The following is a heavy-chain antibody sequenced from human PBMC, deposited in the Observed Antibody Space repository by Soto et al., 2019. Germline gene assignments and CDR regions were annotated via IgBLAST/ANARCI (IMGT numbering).Heavy chain of an antibody. CDR3: TSRRDWTAVDPLDY. J-gene: IGHJ4*02. D-gene: IGHD5-18*01. V-gene: IGHV3-73*02. Sequence: EVQLVESGGGLVQPGGSLKLSCAASGFAFSDSAMHWVRQASGKGLEWIGRVRGKRGNDGTAYAASVQGRLPISREDSKTTTYLQMNSLTIEDTAVYYCTSRRDWTAVDPLDYWGQGTLVTVSS. CDR2: VRGKRGNDGT. CDR1: GFAFSDSA.